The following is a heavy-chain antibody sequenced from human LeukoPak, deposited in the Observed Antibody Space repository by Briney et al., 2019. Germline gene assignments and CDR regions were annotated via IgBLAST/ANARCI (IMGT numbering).Heavy chain of an antibody. D-gene: IGHD3-22*01. J-gene: IGHJ4*02. CDR2: ISGSGGST. CDR1: GFTFSSYA. Sequence: PGGSLRLSCAASGFTFSSYAMSWVRQAPGTGLEWVSAISGSGGSTYYADSVKGRFTISRDNSKNTLYLQMNCLRAEDTAVYYCAKTRKYYYDSSGYYIDYWGQGTLVTVSS. CDR3: AKTRKYYYDSSGYYIDY. V-gene: IGHV3-23*01.